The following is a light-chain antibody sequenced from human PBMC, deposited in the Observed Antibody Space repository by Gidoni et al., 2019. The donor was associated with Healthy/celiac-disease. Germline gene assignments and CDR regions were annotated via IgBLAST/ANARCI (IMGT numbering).Light chain of an antibody. Sequence: VVPTPPSVSGAPGQTARTNCGGNNIGSKSVHWYQQKPGQAPVLVVYDDSDRPSGIPERFSGSNSGNTATLTISRVEAGDEADYYCQVWDSSSVVFGGGTKLTVL. CDR2: DDS. CDR1: NIGSKS. J-gene: IGLJ2*01. V-gene: IGLV3-21*02. CDR3: QVWDSSSVV.